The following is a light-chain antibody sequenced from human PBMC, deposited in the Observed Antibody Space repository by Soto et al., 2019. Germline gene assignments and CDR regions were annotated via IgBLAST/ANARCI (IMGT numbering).Light chain of an antibody. V-gene: IGKV1-5*01. CDR2: DAS. CDR1: QSISSW. Sequence: DIQMTQSPSTLSASVGDRVTITCLASQSISSWLAWYQQKPGKAPKLLIYDASSLESGVPSRFSGSGSGTEFTLTISSLQPDDFATCYCQQYNSYSWTFGQGTKVEIK. CDR3: QQYNSYSWT. J-gene: IGKJ1*01.